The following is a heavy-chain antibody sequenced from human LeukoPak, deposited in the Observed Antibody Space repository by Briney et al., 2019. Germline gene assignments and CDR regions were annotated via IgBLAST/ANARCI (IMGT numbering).Heavy chain of an antibody. Sequence: GGSLRLSCAASGFTFSSYSMNWVRQAPGKGLEWGSSISSSSSYIYYADSVKGRFTISRDNAKNSLYLQMNSLRAEDTAVYYCARALPSPLYSGSYADAFDIWGQGTMVTVSS. CDR1: GFTFSSYS. CDR3: ARALPSPLYSGSYADAFDI. V-gene: IGHV3-21*01. D-gene: IGHD1-26*01. J-gene: IGHJ3*02. CDR2: ISSSSSYI.